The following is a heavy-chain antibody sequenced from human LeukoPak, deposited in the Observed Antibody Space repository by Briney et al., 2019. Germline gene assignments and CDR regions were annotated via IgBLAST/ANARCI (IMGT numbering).Heavy chain of an antibody. CDR1: GGSFNGYY. D-gene: IGHD5-18*01. J-gene: IGHJ4*02. V-gene: IGHV4-34*01. CDR3: ARGSRGYSYGYAPTFDY. Sequence: SETLSLTCAVYGGSFNGYYWSWIRQPPGKGLEWIGDINHSGSSNYNPSLKSRVTMSVDTTKNQFSLKLSSVTAADTAVYYCARGSRGYSYGYAPTFDYWGQGTLVTVSS. CDR2: INHSGSS.